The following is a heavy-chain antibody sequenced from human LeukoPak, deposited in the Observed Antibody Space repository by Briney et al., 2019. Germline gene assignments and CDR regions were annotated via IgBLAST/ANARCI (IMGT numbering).Heavy chain of an antibody. CDR2: IRYDGSNK. Sequence: PGGSLRLSCAASGFTFSSYGMHWVRQAPGKGLEWVAFIRYDGSNKYYADSVKGRFTISRDNSKNTLYLQMNSLRAEDTAAYYCAKDGYDFWSGYYTGIAEYFQHWGQGTLVTVSS. V-gene: IGHV3-30*02. J-gene: IGHJ1*01. D-gene: IGHD3-3*01. CDR3: AKDGYDFWSGYYTGIAEYFQH. CDR1: GFTFSSYG.